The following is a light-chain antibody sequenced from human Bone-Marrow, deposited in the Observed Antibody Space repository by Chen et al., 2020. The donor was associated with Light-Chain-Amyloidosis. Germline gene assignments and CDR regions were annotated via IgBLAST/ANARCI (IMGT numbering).Light chain of an antibody. CDR3: QSADCSGTYEVI. CDR2: RDT. J-gene: IGLJ2*01. CDR1: DLPTQY. V-gene: IGLV3-25*03. Sequence: SYEMTQPPSVSVSPGQPARITCSGDDLPTQYAYRYQQKPGQSRVLVLHRDTERPSGISDRLSGSGSGTLATLTIIGVQAEDEADYHCQSADCSGTYEVIFGGGAKLTVL.